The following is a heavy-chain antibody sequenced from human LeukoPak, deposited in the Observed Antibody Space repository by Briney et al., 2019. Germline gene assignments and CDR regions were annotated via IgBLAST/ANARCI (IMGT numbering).Heavy chain of an antibody. CDR3: ARDRACDSSGYNAFDI. Sequence: GASVKVSCKASGYTFTGYYMHWVRQAPGQGLEWMGWINPNSGGTNYAQKFQGRVTMTRDTSISTAYMELSRLRSDDTAVYYCARDRACDSSGYNAFDIWGQGTMVTVSS. D-gene: IGHD3-22*01. J-gene: IGHJ3*02. V-gene: IGHV1-2*02. CDR2: INPNSGGT. CDR1: GYTFTGYY.